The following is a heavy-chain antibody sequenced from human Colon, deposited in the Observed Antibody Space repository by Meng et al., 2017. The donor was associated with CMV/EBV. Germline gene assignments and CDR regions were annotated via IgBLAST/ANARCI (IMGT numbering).Heavy chain of an antibody. CDR2: ISYIGGT. V-gene: IGHV4-39*07. D-gene: IGHD6-6*01. Sequence: SETLSLTCTVSGGSISSSTYYWGWIRQAPGKGLEWIGGISYIGGTYFNPSLKSRVTMSVDMSKNQFSLKLSSVTAADTAVYYCARDRTYSSSPYYYYGMDVWGQGTTVTVSS. J-gene: IGHJ6*02. CDR1: GGSISSSTYY. CDR3: ARDRTYSSSPYYYYGMDV.